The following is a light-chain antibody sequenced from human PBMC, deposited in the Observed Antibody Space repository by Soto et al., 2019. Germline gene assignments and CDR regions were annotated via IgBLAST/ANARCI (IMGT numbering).Light chain of an antibody. CDR1: QSVSNN. CDR2: AAS. CDR3: QQYGSSPRT. V-gene: IGKV3-20*01. J-gene: IGKJ1*01. Sequence: EIEMTQSPATLSVSPGERATLSCRASQSVSNNLAWYQQKPGQAPRLLIYAASSRATGIPDRFSGSGSGTDFTLTISRLEPEDFAVYYCQQYGSSPRTFGQGTKVDIK.